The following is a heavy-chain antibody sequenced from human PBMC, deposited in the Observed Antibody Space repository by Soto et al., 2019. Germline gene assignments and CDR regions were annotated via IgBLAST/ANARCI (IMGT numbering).Heavy chain of an antibody. CDR3: ARKFAPEFFDS. J-gene: IGHJ4*02. D-gene: IGHD3-10*01. CDR1: GYGFANYW. Sequence: PGESLKISCKGSGYGFANYWIGWVRQMPGKGLEWMGIIYPGDSDTKYSPAFQGQVTISADKSINTAYLQWTSLEASDTAMYYCARKFAPEFFDSWGQGTLVTVSS. V-gene: IGHV5-51*01. CDR2: IYPGDSDT.